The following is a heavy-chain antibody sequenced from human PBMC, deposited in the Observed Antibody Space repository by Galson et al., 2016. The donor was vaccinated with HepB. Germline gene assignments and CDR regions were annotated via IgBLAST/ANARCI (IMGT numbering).Heavy chain of an antibody. CDR3: AKDLWADYDGSGRDTQKYGMDV. J-gene: IGHJ6*02. CDR1: GLNVTSDY. Sequence: SLRLSYAASGLNVTSDYMHWVRQAPGKGLEWISVIYSGGTTFYAGSVKGRFTISRDKSKNTLYLQMNSLRAEDTAVYYCAKDLWADYDGSGRDTQKYGMDVWGQGTTVIVSS. V-gene: IGHV3-66*02. D-gene: IGHD3-10*01. CDR2: IYSGGTT.